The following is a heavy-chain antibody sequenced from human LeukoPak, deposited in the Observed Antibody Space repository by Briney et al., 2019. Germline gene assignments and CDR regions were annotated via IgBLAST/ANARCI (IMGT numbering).Heavy chain of an antibody. D-gene: IGHD6-13*01. V-gene: IGHV1-18*01. Sequence: ASVKVSCKASGYTFSSYGISWVRQAPGQGLEWVGWISASNGNTNYAQKLQGRVTMTTDTSTSTAYMGLRSLRSDDTAIYYCARAIASAGTKYYYYYYMDIWGKGTTVTVSS. CDR1: GYTFSSYG. J-gene: IGHJ6*03. CDR2: ISASNGNT. CDR3: ARAIASAGTKYYYYYYMDI.